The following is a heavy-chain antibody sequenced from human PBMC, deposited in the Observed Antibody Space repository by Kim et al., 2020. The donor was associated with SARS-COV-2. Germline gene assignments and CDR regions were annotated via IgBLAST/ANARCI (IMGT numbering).Heavy chain of an antibody. CDR1: GGSISSSSYY. CDR2: IYYSGST. D-gene: IGHD3-9*01. CDR3: ARAARMGLVITLSCFDY. V-gene: IGHV4-39*01. J-gene: IGHJ4*02. Sequence: SETLSLTCTVSGGSISSSSYYWGWIRQPPGKGLEWIGSIYYSGSTYYNPSLKSRVTISVDTSKNQFSLKLSSVTAADTAVYYCARAARMGLVITLSCFDYWGQGTLVTVSS.